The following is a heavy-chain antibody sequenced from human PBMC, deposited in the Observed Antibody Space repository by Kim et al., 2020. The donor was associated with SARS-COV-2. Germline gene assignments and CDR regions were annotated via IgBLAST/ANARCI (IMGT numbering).Heavy chain of an antibody. V-gene: IGHV4-31*02. J-gene: IGHJ4*02. CDR3: ARTEFFDY. CDR2: SGST. Sequence: SGSTYYNPSLKSRVTISVDTSKTQFSLKLSSVTAADTAVYYCARTEFFDYWGQGTLVTVSS.